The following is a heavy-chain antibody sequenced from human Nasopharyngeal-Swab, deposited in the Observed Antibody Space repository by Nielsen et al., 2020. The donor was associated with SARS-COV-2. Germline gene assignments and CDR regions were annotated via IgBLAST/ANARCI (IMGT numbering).Heavy chain of an antibody. J-gene: IGHJ5*02. CDR3: ATHYYDSNGYYYWFDP. D-gene: IGHD3-22*01. V-gene: IGHV4-39*01. Sequence: GSLRLSCTVSGDSISSSTYYWGWIRQPPGKGLEWIGSIYYSGSTYYSPSLKSRVTISVDTSKNQFSLKLSSVTAADTAVYYCATHYYDSNGYYYWFDPWGQGTLVTVSS. CDR1: GDSISSSTYY. CDR2: IYYSGST.